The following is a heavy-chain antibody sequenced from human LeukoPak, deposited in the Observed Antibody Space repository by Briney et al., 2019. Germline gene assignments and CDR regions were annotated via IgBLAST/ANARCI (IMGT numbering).Heavy chain of an antibody. CDR2: IYHSGST. D-gene: IGHD5-18*01. CDR3: ARAKAWIQLWLQGGGWFDP. Sequence: SQTLSLTCTVSGGSISSGGYYWSWIRQPPGKGLEWIGYIYHSGSTYYNPSLKSRVTISVDRSKNQFSLKLSSVTAADTAVYYCARAKAWIQLWLQGGGWFDPWGQGTLVTVSS. V-gene: IGHV4-30-2*01. J-gene: IGHJ5*02. CDR1: GGSISSGGYY.